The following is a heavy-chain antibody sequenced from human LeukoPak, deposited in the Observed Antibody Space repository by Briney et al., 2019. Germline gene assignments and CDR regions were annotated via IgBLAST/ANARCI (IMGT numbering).Heavy chain of an antibody. CDR3: ATYSGQMSDY. D-gene: IGHD5-12*01. CDR2: ISSSSSYI. J-gene: IGHJ4*02. V-gene: IGHV3-21*01. CDR1: AFTFSSYS. Sequence: SGGSLRLSCAASAFTFSSYSMNWVRQAPGKGLEWVSSISSSSSYIYYADSVKGRFTISRDNAKNSLYLQMNSLRAEDTAVYYCATYSGQMSDYWGQGTLVTVSS.